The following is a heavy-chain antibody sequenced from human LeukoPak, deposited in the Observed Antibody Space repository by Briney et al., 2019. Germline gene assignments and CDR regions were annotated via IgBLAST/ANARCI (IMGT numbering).Heavy chain of an antibody. V-gene: IGHV1-8*01. CDR3: ASAPVLRYFDWPSSFQH. CDR1: GYTFTSYD. Sequence: GASVKVSCKASGYTFTSYDINWVRQATGQGLEWMGWMNPNSGNTGYAQKFQGRVTMTRNTSISTAYMELSSLRSEDTAVYYCASAPVLRYFDWPSSFQHWGQGTLVTVSS. J-gene: IGHJ1*01. CDR2: MNPNSGNT. D-gene: IGHD3-9*01.